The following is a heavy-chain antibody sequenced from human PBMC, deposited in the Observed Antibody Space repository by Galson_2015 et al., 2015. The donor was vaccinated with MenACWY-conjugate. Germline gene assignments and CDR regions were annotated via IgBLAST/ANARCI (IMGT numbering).Heavy chain of an antibody. V-gene: IGHV2-70*19. CDR3: APSPYCSTTSCYAARAFDV. Sequence: PALVKPTQTLTLTCTFSGFSLSTYEMCIYWVRQPPGKALEWLARIDWRDNKHYTTSLKTRLTITKDTSKNQVVLSMTNMDPVDPATYDCAPSPYCSTTSCYAARAFDVWGQGTVVTVSP. J-gene: IGHJ3*01. D-gene: IGHD2-2*01. CDR2: IDWRDNK. CDR1: GFSLSTYEMC.